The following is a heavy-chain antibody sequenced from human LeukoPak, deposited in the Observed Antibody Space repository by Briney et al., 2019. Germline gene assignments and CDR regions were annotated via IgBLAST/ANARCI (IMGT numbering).Heavy chain of an antibody. CDR2: IHYSGST. CDR3: ARGYCSGGSCYSYYYYNYMDV. J-gene: IGHJ6*03. Sequence: SETLSLTCTVSGGSISSSSYYWGWLRQPPGKGLEWIGSIHYSGSTNYNPSLKSRVTISVDTSKKQFSLKLSSVTAADTAVYYCARGYCSGGSCYSYYYYNYMDVWGKGTTVTVSS. V-gene: IGHV4-39*07. D-gene: IGHD2-15*01. CDR1: GGSISSSSYY.